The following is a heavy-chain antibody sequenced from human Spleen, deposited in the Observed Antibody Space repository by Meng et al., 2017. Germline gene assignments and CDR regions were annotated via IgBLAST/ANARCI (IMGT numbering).Heavy chain of an antibody. Sequence: HVQLVQSGSELKKPGASVKVSCKASGYTFTDYAMNWVRQAPGQGLEWMGIINPSDGSPTYAQKFQGRVTMTRDTSTSTVYMELSSLRSEDTAVYYCARVGIAGGYWGQGTLVTVSS. CDR2: INPSDGSP. CDR3: ARVGIAGGY. V-gene: IGHV1-46*03. CDR1: GYTFTDYA. D-gene: IGHD6-13*01. J-gene: IGHJ4*02.